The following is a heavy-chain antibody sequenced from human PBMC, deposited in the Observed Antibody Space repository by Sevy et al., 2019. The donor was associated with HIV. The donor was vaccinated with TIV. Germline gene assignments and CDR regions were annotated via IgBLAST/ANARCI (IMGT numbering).Heavy chain of an antibody. V-gene: IGHV3-53*01. CDR3: ARGEYCSGGSCYSKAWWFDP. Sequence: GGSLRLSCAASGFTVSSNYMSWVRQAPGKGLEWVSVIYSGGSTYYADSGKGRFTISRDNSKNTLYLQMNSLRAEDTAVYYCARGEYCSGGSCYSKAWWFDPWGQGTLVTVSS. J-gene: IGHJ5*02. CDR1: GFTVSSNY. CDR2: IYSGGST. D-gene: IGHD2-15*01.